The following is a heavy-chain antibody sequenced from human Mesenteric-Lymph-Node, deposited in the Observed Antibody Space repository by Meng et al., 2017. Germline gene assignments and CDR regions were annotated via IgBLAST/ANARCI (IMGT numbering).Heavy chain of an antibody. CDR2: ISAYNGNT. CDR1: GYTFTSYG. V-gene: IGHV1-18*01. D-gene: IGHD3-3*01. CDR3: ARMPVYYDFWSGSRTNFDY. Sequence: QGQLVQSGAEVKKPGASVKVSCKASGYTFTSYGISWVRQAPGQGLEWMGWISAYNGNTNNAQKLQGRVTMTTDTSTSTAYMELRSLRSDDTAVYYCARMPVYYDFWSGSRTNFDYWGQGTLVTVSS. J-gene: IGHJ4*02.